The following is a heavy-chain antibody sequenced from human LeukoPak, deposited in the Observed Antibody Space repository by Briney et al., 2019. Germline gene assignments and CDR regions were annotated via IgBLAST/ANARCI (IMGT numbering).Heavy chain of an antibody. CDR1: GFTLSTYS. V-gene: IGHV3-48*02. Sequence: PGGSLRLSCAASGFTLSTYSMNWVRQAPGKGLEWVSYISGSSSTIYYADSVKGRFTISRDNAQNSLYLQMSSLRDEDTAVYYCNYYGSGTPLYFDYWGQGTLVTVSS. D-gene: IGHD3-10*01. J-gene: IGHJ4*02. CDR3: NYYGSGTPLYFDY. CDR2: ISGSSSTI.